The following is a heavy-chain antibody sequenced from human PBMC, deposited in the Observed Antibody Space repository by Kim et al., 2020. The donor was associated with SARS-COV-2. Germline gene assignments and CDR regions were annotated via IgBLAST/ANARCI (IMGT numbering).Heavy chain of an antibody. D-gene: IGHD3-3*01. V-gene: IGHV7-4-1*02. Sequence: ASVKVSCKASGYTFTSYAMNWVRQAPGQGLEWMGWINTNTGNPTYAQGFTGRFVFSLDTSVSTAYLQISSLKAEDTAVYYCARDLFPNFWSGYSAGFVDYWGQGTLVTVSS. CDR3: ARDLFPNFWSGYSAGFVDY. CDR2: INTNTGNP. CDR1: GYTFTSYA. J-gene: IGHJ4*02.